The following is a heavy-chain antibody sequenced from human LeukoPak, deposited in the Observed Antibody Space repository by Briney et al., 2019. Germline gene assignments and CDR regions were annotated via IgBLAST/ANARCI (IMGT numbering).Heavy chain of an antibody. Sequence: ASVKVSCKASGYTFTDYYIHWVRQAPGQGLEWMGWIIPNSGGTNYAQKFQGRVTMTRDTSISTAYMELNRLMSDDTAVYYCAKIRLTAAGNQPLDYWGQGTPVTVSS. D-gene: IGHD6-13*01. J-gene: IGHJ4*02. CDR3: AKIRLTAAGNQPLDY. CDR2: IIPNSGGT. V-gene: IGHV1-2*02. CDR1: GYTFTDYY.